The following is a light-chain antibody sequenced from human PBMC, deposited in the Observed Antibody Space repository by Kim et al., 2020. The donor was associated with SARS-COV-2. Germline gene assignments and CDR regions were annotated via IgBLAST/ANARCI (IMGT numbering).Light chain of an antibody. Sequence: DIQMTQSPSSLSASVGDRVTITCRASEGIRNDIGWYQQKPGEAPKRLIYAASALQSGVPSRFSGSGSGTEFTLTISSLQPEDFATYYCLQHHSYPKTFGQGTKLEIK. J-gene: IGKJ2*01. CDR1: EGIRND. V-gene: IGKV1-17*01. CDR2: AAS. CDR3: LQHHSYPKT.